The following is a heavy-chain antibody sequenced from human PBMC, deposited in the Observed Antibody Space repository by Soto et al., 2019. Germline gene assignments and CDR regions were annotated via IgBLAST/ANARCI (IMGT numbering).Heavy chain of an antibody. CDR2: IVVGSGNT. CDR3: AAERIAVAGTGRDYGMDV. V-gene: IGHV1-58*01. J-gene: IGHJ6*02. Sequence: QMQLVQSGPGVKKPGTSVKVSCKASGFTFTSSAVQWVRQARGQRLEWIGWIVVGSGNTNYAQKFQERVTITRDMSTSTAYMELSSLRSEDTAVYYCAAERIAVAGTGRDYGMDVWGQGTTVTVSS. CDR1: GFTFTSSA. D-gene: IGHD6-19*01.